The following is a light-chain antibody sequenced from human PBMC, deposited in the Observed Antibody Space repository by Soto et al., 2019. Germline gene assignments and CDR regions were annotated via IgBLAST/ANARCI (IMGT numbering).Light chain of an antibody. Sequence: DIQMTQPPSSLSASVGDRVTITCRASQSISSYLNWYQQKPGKAPKLLIYAASSLQSGVPSRFSGSGSGTDFTLTISSLQPEDFATYYCRQSYSTPITFGQGTRLEIK. CDR2: AAS. V-gene: IGKV1-39*01. CDR1: QSISSY. J-gene: IGKJ5*01. CDR3: RQSYSTPIT.